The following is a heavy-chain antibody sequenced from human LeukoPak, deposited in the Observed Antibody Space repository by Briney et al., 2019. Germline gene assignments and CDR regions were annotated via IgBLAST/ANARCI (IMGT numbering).Heavy chain of an antibody. V-gene: IGHV1-2*02. Sequence: ASVKVSCKASGYTFTGYYMHWVRQAPGQGLEWMGWINPNSGDTNYAQKFQGRVTMTRDTSISTAYMELSRLRSDETAVYYCARRSVVTLNAFDIWGQGRMVTVSS. CDR1: GYTFTGYY. CDR2: INPNSGDT. J-gene: IGHJ3*02. D-gene: IGHD4-23*01. CDR3: ARRSVVTLNAFDI.